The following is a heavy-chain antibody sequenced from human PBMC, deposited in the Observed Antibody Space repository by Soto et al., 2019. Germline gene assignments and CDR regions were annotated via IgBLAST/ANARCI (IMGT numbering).Heavy chain of an antibody. D-gene: IGHD5-12*01. CDR2: IYPGDSDT. CDR1: GYTFTNYW. Sequence: GESLKISCKGSGYTFTNYWIGWVRQMPGKGLEWMGIIYPGDSDTKYNPSFQGQGTISADKSITTAYLQWSSLKASDTAIYYCARKVEMATIFSEHNWFDPWGQGTLVTVSS. V-gene: IGHV5-51*01. J-gene: IGHJ5*02. CDR3: ARKVEMATIFSEHNWFDP.